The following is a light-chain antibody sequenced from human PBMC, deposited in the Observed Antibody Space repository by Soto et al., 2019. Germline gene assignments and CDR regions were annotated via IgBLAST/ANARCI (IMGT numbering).Light chain of an antibody. J-gene: IGLJ1*01. CDR2: DVS. CDR3: CSYTTSNTRQIV. Sequence: QSVLTQPASGSGSPGQSITISCPGTTSDVGGYNYVSWYQHHPGKAPKLMIYDVSNRPSGVSNRFSGAKSGNTASPTISGLQPEDEADYYCCSYTTSNTRQIVFGTGTKVT. CDR1: TSDVGGYNY. V-gene: IGLV2-14*03.